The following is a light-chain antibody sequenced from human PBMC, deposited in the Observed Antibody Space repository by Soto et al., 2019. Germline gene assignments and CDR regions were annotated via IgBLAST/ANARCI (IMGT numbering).Light chain of an antibody. J-gene: IGLJ1*01. CDR3: SSYTSSSTPYV. V-gene: IGLV2-14*01. CDR1: SSDVGGYNY. Sequence: QSVLTQPASVSGSPGQSITISCTGTSSDVGGYNYVSWYQQHPGKAPKLMIYDVSNRPSGVSNRCSGSKSGNTASLTISGLQAEDEADDYCSSYTSSSTPYVFGTGTKLTVL. CDR2: DVS.